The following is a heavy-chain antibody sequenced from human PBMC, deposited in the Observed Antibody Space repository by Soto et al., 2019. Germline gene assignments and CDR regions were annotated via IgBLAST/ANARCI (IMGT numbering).Heavy chain of an antibody. CDR2: INHSGST. CDR1: GGSFSGYY. CDR3: AGRFIAAAGNY. J-gene: IGHJ4*02. D-gene: IGHD6-13*01. V-gene: IGHV4-34*01. Sequence: SETLSLTCAVYGGSFSGYYWSWIRQPPGKGLGWIGEINHSGSTNYNPSLKSRVTISVDTSKNQFSLKLSSVTAADTAVYYCAGRFIAAAGNYWGQGTLVTVS.